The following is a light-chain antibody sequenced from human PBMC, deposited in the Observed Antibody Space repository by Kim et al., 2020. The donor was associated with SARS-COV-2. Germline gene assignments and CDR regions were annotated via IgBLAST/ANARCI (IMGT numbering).Light chain of an antibody. CDR3: HAWDRNTAI. Sequence: SVSPEQTASITCSGDKLGDKYASWYQQRPGQSPVLVISQNNRRPSGIPERFSGSNSGNTATLTISGTQAMDEADYYCHAWDRNTAIFGGGTQLTVL. V-gene: IGLV3-1*01. CDR2: QNN. CDR1: KLGDKY. J-gene: IGLJ2*01.